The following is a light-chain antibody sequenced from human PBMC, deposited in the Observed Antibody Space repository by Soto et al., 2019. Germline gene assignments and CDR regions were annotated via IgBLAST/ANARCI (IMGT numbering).Light chain of an antibody. CDR3: SSYTSSSTLYV. CDR2: DVS. Sequence: QSALTQPASVSGSPGQSITISCTGTSSDVGGYNYDSWYQQHPGKAPKLMIYDVSNRPSGVSNRFSGSKSGNTASLTISGLQAEDEADYYCSSYTSSSTLYVFGTGTKLTV. CDR1: SSDVGGYNY. J-gene: IGLJ1*01. V-gene: IGLV2-14*01.